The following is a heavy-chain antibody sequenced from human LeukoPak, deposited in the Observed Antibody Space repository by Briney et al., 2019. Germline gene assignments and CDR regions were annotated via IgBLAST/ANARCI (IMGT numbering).Heavy chain of an antibody. J-gene: IGHJ3*02. V-gene: IGHV3-64*01. CDR3: ARGRISSWYDAFDI. CDR2: FNGNGDST. Sequence: RSGGSLRLSCAASGFAFSSYAMHWVRQAPGKGLEYVSGFNGNGDSTYYANSVKGRFTISRDNSKNTLYLQMGSLTTDDMAVYHCARGRISSWYDAFDIWGQGTMVTVSS. D-gene: IGHD6-13*01. CDR1: GFAFSSYA.